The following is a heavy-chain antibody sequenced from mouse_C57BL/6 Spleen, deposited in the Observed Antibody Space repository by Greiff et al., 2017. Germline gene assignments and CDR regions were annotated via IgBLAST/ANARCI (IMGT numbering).Heavy chain of an antibody. CDR1: GYTFTSYG. Sequence: QVQLKQSGAELARPGASVKLSCKASGYTFTSYGISWVKQRTGQGLEWIGEIYPRSGNTYYNEKFKGKATLTADKSSSTAYMELRSLTSEDSAVYFCASSSDSSGYDYWGQGTTLTVSS. CDR3: ASSSDSSGYDY. D-gene: IGHD3-2*02. J-gene: IGHJ2*01. V-gene: IGHV1-81*01. CDR2: IYPRSGNT.